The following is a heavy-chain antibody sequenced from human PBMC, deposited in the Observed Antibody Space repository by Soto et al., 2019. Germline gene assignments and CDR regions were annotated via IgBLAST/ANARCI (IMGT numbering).Heavy chain of an antibody. Sequence: GGSLRLSCAASGFTFSSYWMSWVRQAPGKGLEWVANIKQDGSEKYYVDSVKGRFTISRDNAKNSLYLQMNSLRAEDRAVYGCARGGGGDGAYYYYGMDVWGQGTTVTVSS. CDR1: GFTFSSYW. V-gene: IGHV3-7*01. CDR2: IKQDGSEK. CDR3: ARGGGGDGAYYYYGMDV. J-gene: IGHJ6*02. D-gene: IGHD3-16*01.